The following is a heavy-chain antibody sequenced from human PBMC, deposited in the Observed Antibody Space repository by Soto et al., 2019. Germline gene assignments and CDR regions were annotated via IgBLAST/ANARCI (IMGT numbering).Heavy chain of an antibody. D-gene: IGHD2-2*01. CDR3: ASWNQLPDYYSYGMDV. CDR2: IIPIFGTA. Sequence: QVQLVQSGAEVKKPGSSVKVSCKASGGTFSSYAISWVRQAPGQGLEWMGGIIPIFGTANYAQKFQGRVTITADESTSTAYMELSSLRSEDTAVYYCASWNQLPDYYSYGMDVWGQGTTVTVSS. CDR1: GGTFSSYA. J-gene: IGHJ6*02. V-gene: IGHV1-69*12.